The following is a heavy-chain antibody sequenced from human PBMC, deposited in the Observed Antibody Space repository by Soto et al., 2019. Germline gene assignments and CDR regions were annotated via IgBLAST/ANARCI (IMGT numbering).Heavy chain of an antibody. J-gene: IGHJ4*02. V-gene: IGHV3-21*01. D-gene: IGHD6-6*01. CDR3: VRAMGSSSSKDDY. CDR2: ISSSSGFI. CDR1: GFIFSTYS. Sequence: PGGSLRLSCAASGFIFSTYSMNWVRQAPGKGLEWVSSISSSSGFISYADSVKGRFTISRDNARNSLYLQMSSLRAEDTALYYCVRAMGSSSSKDDYWGQGALVTVSS.